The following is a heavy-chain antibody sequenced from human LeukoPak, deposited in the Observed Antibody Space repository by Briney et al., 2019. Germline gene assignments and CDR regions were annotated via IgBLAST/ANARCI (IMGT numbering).Heavy chain of an antibody. V-gene: IGHV4-59*01. J-gene: IGHJ4*02. CDR2: IFYSGRT. D-gene: IGHD5-18*01. CDR1: GGSISSYY. CDR3: ARGQKSIYGYTVTELGSRYFDY. Sequence: PSETLSLTCSVSGGSISSYYWSWIRQPPGKGLEWIGYIFYSGRTSYNPSLKSRVTISVDTSKNHFSLTLSSVTAADTAVYYCARGQKSIYGYTVTELGSRYFDYWGQGTLVTVSS.